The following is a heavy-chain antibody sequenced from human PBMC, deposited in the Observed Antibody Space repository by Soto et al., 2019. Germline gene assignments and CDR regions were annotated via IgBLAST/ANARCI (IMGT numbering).Heavy chain of an antibody. CDR3: ARAITMIDPFDY. V-gene: IGHV1-69*02. CDR1: GGTFSSYT. D-gene: IGHD3-22*01. Sequence: QVQLVQSGAEVKKPGSSVKVSCKASGGTFSSYTISWVRQAPGQGLEWMGRIIPILGIANYAQKFQGRVXIXAXXSTSTAYMELSSLRSEDTAVYYCARAITMIDPFDYWGQGTLVTVSS. J-gene: IGHJ4*02. CDR2: IIPILGIA.